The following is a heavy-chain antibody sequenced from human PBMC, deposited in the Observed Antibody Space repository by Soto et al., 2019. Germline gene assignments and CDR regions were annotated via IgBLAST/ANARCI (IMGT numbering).Heavy chain of an antibody. CDR3: ARDWSGGNSFANAFDI. V-gene: IGHV1-69*01. CDR2: IIPIFGTA. Sequence: QVQLVQSGAEVKKPGSSVKVSCKASGGTFSSYAISWVRQAPGQGLEWMGGIIPIFGTANYAQKFQGRVTITEDESTSTAYMELSSLRSEDTAVYYCARDWSGGNSFANAFDIWGQGTMVTVSS. D-gene: IGHD2-21*02. CDR1: GGTFSSYA. J-gene: IGHJ3*02.